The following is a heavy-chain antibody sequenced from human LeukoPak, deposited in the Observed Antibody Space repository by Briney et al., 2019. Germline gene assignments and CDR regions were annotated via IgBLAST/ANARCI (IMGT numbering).Heavy chain of an antibody. V-gene: IGHV3-20*04. CDR2: IKWDGGRT. Sequence: PGGSLRLSCAASGFTFDDHGMSWVRQAPGKGLEWVSGIKWDGGRTGYADSVKGRFTISRDNAKNSLYLQMNSLRAEDTAVYYCAREAGAYYDILTGYLDYWGQGTLVTVSS. J-gene: IGHJ4*02. CDR1: GFTFDDHG. CDR3: AREAGAYYDILTGYLDY. D-gene: IGHD3-9*01.